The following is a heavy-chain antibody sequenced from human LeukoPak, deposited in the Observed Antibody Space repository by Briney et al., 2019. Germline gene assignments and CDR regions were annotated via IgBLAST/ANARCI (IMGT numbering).Heavy chain of an antibody. D-gene: IGHD6-6*01. J-gene: IGHJ4*02. CDR1: GYTFTGYY. CDR2: INPNSGGT. V-gene: IGHV1-2*02. Sequence: ASVKVSCKASGYTFTGYYMHWVGQAPGQGLEWMGWINPNSGGTNYAQNFQGRVTMTRDTSISTAYMELSRLRSDDTAVYYCAREVREGSSSDYWGQGTLVTVSS. CDR3: AREVREGSSSDY.